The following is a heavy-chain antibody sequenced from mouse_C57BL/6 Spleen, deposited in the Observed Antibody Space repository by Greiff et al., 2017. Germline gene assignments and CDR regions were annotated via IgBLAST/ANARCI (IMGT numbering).Heavy chain of an antibody. CDR3: ARGGGLYAIDY. V-gene: IGHV1-18*01. Sequence: VQLQQSGPELVKPGASVKIPCKASGYTFTDYNMDWVKQSHGKSLEWIGDINPNNGGTIYNQKFKGKATLTVDQSSSTAYMELRSLTSEDTAVYYCARGGGLYAIDYWGQGTSVTVSS. CDR1: GYTFTDYN. CDR2: INPNNGGT. J-gene: IGHJ4*01.